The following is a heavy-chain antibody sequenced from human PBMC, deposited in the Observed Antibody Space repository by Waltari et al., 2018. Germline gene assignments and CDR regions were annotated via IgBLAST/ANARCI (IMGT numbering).Heavy chain of an antibody. CDR1: GYTCTDSY. J-gene: IGHJ5*02. V-gene: IGHV1-69-2*01. CDR2: VDPELGDI. CDR3: ARGTVGPSNNWFDT. Sequence: DVQLVQSGAEVQKPGATVKIYCKASGYTCTDSYIHWVQQTATQGLEWVGRVDPELGDILYTENFQGRVTITADTSTDTVHMELSSLRSEETAVYFCARGTVGPSNNWFDTWGQGTLVTVSS. D-gene: IGHD1-26*01.